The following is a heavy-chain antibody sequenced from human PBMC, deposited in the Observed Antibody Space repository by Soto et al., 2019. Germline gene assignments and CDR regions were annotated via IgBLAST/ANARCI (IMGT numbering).Heavy chain of an antibody. J-gene: IGHJ5*02. CDR2: INPSGGST. V-gene: IGHV1-46*01. Sequence: QVQLVQSGAEVKKPGASVKVSCKASGYTFTSYYMHWVRQAPGQGLEWMGIINPSGGSTTYAQKFQGRVTMTSDTSTSTVYMELSSLRSEDTAIYYCARLNTALVSVDPWGQGTLVTVSS. D-gene: IGHD5-18*01. CDR3: ARLNTALVSVDP. CDR1: GYTFTSYY.